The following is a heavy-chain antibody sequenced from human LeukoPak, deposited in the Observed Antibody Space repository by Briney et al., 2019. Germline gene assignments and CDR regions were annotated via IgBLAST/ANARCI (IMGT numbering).Heavy chain of an antibody. CDR1: GGSISSYY. CDR2: IYTSGST. J-gene: IGHJ4*02. CDR3: ASWYYDSSGYRFDY. D-gene: IGHD3-22*01. V-gene: IGHV4-4*07. Sequence: SETLSLTCTVSGGSISSYYWSWIRQPAGKGLEWIGRIYTSGSTYYNPSLKSRVTMSVDTSKNQFSLRLSSVTAADTAEYYCASWYYDSSGYRFDYWGQGTLVTVSS.